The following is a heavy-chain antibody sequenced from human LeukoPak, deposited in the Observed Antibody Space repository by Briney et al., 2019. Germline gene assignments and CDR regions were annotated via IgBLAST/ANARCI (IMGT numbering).Heavy chain of an antibody. CDR2: ISR. D-gene: IGHD6-6*01. CDR3: ARDPDTSSKVDY. J-gene: IGHJ4*02. Sequence: PGGSLRLSRAASGFTFSDHYMSWIRQTPGKGLEWVSRISRDTESVKGRFTISRDNTKNSLYLQMNSLRVDDTAVYYCARDPDTSSKVDYWGQGTLVTVSS. CDR1: GFTFSDHY. V-gene: IGHV3-11*01.